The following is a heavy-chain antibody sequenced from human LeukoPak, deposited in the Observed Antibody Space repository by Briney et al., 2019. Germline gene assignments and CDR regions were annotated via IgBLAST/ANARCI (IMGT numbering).Heavy chain of an antibody. J-gene: IGHJ4*02. V-gene: IGHV3-23*01. D-gene: IGHD3-22*01. CDR1: GFAFRSFD. Sequence: PGGSLRLSCAASGFAFRSFDMSWVRQAPGKGLEWVSSPSGSGDTTYYADSVKGRFTISRDNSNNTLYLQMNSLRAEDTALYYCAKDRSLTLPTFERSGYYYYWGQGTLVTVSS. CDR2: PSGSGDTT. CDR3: AKDRSLTLPTFERSGYYYY.